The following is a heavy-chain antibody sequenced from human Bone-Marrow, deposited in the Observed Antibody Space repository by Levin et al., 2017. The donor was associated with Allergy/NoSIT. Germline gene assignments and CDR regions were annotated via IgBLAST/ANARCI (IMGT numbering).Heavy chain of an antibody. Sequence: GESLKISCAASGFAFSNYGIHWVRQAPGKGLEWVAVMSYDGTNKYYADSVKGRFSISRDNSRYKVYLQMNSLRVGDTAVYYCAKDLVPYCSSLTCYLGGYGMDVWGQGTKVTVSS. V-gene: IGHV3-30*18. CDR3: AKDLVPYCSSLTCYLGGYGMDV. CDR2: MSYDGTNK. CDR1: GFAFSNYG. J-gene: IGHJ6*02. D-gene: IGHD2-2*01.